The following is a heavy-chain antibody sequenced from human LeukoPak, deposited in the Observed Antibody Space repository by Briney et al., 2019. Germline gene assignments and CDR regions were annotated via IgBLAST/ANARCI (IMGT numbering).Heavy chain of an antibody. CDR2: IYTSGST. Sequence: SETLSLTCTVSGGSISSYYWNWIRQPAGKGLEWIGRIYTSGSTNYYPSLKSRVTMSVDTSKNQFSLKLNSVTAADTAVYYCARGTFDRSGKNAFDIWGQGTMVTVSS. V-gene: IGHV4-4*07. CDR3: ARGTFDRSGKNAFDI. D-gene: IGHD3-22*01. CDR1: GGSISSYY. J-gene: IGHJ3*02.